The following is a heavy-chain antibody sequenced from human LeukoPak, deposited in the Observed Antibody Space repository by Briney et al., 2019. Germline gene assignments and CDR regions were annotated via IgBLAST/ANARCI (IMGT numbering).Heavy chain of an antibody. CDR1: GYSFTTYW. V-gene: IGHV5-51*01. Sequence: GESLKISCKASGYSFTTYWIGWVRQLPGKGLECMGIIYPDDSDTTYSPSLQGQVTISADKSFSTAYLQWSSLKASDTAIYYCARLGGDTYYFGSGSYPNWYFDLWGRGTLVTVSS. CDR2: IYPDDSDT. J-gene: IGHJ2*01. CDR3: ARLGGDTYYFGSGSYPNWYFDL. D-gene: IGHD3-10*01.